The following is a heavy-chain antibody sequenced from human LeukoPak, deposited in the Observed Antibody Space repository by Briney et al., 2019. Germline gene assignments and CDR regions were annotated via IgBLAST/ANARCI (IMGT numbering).Heavy chain of an antibody. Sequence: GGSLRLSCAASGFTFSSYWMHWVRQAPGKGLVWVSRINSDGSSTSYADSVKGRFTISRDNAKNTLYLQMNSLRAEDTAVYYCAREPDYYFWSGYAYYFDSWGQGTLVTVSS. CDR2: INSDGSST. J-gene: IGHJ4*02. CDR3: AREPDYYFWSGYAYYFDS. D-gene: IGHD3-3*01. V-gene: IGHV3-74*01. CDR1: GFTFSSYW.